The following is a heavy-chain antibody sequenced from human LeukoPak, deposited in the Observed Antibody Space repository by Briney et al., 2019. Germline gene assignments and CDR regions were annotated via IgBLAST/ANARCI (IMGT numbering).Heavy chain of an antibody. CDR1: GGSISSTTYY. CDR3: ARLTTVNYYFDY. CDR2: IYYSGST. J-gene: IGHJ4*02. V-gene: IGHV4-39*01. Sequence: SETLSLTCAVSGGSISSTTYYWAWIRQPPGKGLEWIGSIYYSGSTYYNPSLKSRVTISVDTSKNQFSLKLSSVTAADTAVYYCARLTTVNYYFDYWGQGTLVTVSS. D-gene: IGHD4-17*01.